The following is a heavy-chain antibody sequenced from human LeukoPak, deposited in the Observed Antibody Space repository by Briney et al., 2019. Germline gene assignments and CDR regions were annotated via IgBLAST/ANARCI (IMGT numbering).Heavy chain of an antibody. J-gene: IGHJ4*02. CDR1: GFTFSSYA. CDR3: AKGENVRYCSGGSCLPLDY. D-gene: IGHD2-15*01. Sequence: GGSLRLSCAASGFTFSSYAMSWVRQAPGKGLEWVSAISGSGGSTYYADSVKGRFTISRDNSKNTLYLQVNSLRAEDTAVYYCAKGENVRYCSGGSCLPLDYWGQGTLVTVSS. V-gene: IGHV3-23*01. CDR2: ISGSGGST.